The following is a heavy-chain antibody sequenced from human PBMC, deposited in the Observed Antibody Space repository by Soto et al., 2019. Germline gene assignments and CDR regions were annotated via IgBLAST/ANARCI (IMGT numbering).Heavy chain of an antibody. CDR1: GFTFSSYS. J-gene: IGHJ4*02. CDR3: AAFTIFGVVGKDY. Sequence: GGSLRLSCAASGFTFSSYSMNWVRQAPGKGLEWVSYISSSSTIYYADSVKGRFTISRDNAKNSLYLQMNSLRAEDTAVYYCAAFTIFGVVGKDYWGQGTLVTVSS. CDR2: ISSSSTI. D-gene: IGHD3-3*01. V-gene: IGHV3-48*01.